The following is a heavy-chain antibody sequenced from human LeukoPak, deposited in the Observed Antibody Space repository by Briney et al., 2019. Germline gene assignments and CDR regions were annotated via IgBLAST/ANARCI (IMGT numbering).Heavy chain of an antibody. CDR1: EFTFSTYG. J-gene: IGHJ4*02. CDR3: ARDLWAQKLPHRYFDY. D-gene: IGHD6-13*01. Sequence: GGSLRLSCAASEFTFSTYGMHWVRQAPGKGLEWVAVISYDGSYKFYADSVKGRFTISRDNSKSTLYLQMNSLRAEDTAVYYCARDLWAQKLPHRYFDYWGQGTLVTVSS. V-gene: IGHV3-30*03. CDR2: ISYDGSYK.